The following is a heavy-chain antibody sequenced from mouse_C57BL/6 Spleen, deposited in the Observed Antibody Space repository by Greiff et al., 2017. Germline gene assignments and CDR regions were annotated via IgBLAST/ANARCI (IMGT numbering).Heavy chain of an antibody. Sequence: QVQLQQSGPELVKPGASVKISCKASGYAFSSSWMNWVKQRPGKGLEWIGRIYPGDGDTNYNGKFKGKATLTADKSSSTAYMQLSSLTSEDFAVSFLASSYLTGTCFDYWGQVTTPTVSS. CDR2: IYPGDGDT. CDR1: GYAFSSSW. D-gene: IGHD4-1*01. J-gene: IGHJ2*01. CDR3: ASSYLTGTCFDY. V-gene: IGHV1-82*01.